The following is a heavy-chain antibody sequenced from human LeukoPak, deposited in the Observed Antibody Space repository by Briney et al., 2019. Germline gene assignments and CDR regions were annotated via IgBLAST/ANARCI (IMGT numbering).Heavy chain of an antibody. D-gene: IGHD6-6*01. J-gene: IGHJ4*02. CDR2: INPNSGGT. Sequence: ASVKVSCTASGYTFTGYYMHWVRQAPGQGLEWMGWINPNSGGTNYAQKFQGRVTMTRDTSISTAYMELSRLRSDDTAVYYCARAESRIAARRGVSGYWGQGTLVTVSS. CDR1: GYTFTGYY. V-gene: IGHV1-2*02. CDR3: ARAESRIAARRGVSGY.